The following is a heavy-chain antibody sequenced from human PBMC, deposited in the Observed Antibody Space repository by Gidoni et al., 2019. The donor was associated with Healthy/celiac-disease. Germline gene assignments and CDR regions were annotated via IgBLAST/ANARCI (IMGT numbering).Heavy chain of an antibody. CDR1: GFPFRSYA. D-gene: IGHD5-18*01. J-gene: IGHJ4*02. CDR3: AKDPPDGVDTAMVTGGYFDY. V-gene: IGHV3-23*04. CDR2: ISGSGGST. Sequence: EVQLVESGGGLVQPGGSLRLSCAASGFPFRSYAMRWVRQAPGKGLEWVSAISGSGGSTYYADSVKGRFTISRDNSKNTLYLQMNSLRAEDTAVYYCAKDPPDGVDTAMVTGGYFDYWGQGTLVTVSS.